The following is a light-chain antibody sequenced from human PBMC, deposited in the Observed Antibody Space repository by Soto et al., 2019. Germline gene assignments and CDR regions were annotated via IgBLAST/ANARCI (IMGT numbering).Light chain of an antibody. CDR3: AAWDDRMTGYV. CDR1: SSNIGSNI. V-gene: IGLV1-44*01. J-gene: IGLJ1*01. Sequence: QSVLTQPPSVSAAPGQKVTISCSGSSSNIGSNIVNWYQQLPGTAPKVLIHSNNQRPSGVPDRFSGSKSGTSASLAISGLQAGDEADYHCAAWDDRMTGYVFGTGTKVTVL. CDR2: SNN.